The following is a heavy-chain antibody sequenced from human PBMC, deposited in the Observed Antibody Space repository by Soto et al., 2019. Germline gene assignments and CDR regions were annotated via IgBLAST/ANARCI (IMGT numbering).Heavy chain of an antibody. V-gene: IGHV1-8*01. CDR1: GYTFTSYD. Sequence: ASVKVSCKASGYTFTSYDINWVRQATGQGLEGMGWMNPNSGNTGYAQKLQGRVTMTRNTSISTAYMELSSLRSEDTAVYYCARGTSGSYYNGDGMDVWGQGTTVTVSS. D-gene: IGHD1-26*01. J-gene: IGHJ6*02. CDR3: ARGTSGSYYNGDGMDV. CDR2: MNPNSGNT.